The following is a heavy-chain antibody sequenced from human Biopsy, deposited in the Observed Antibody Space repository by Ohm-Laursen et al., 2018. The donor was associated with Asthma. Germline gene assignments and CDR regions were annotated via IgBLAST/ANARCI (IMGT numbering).Heavy chain of an antibody. CDR1: GFTFSSYW. Sequence: SLRLSCAAPGFTFSSYWMHWVRQAPGKGLVWVSRINSDGSSTSYADSVKGRFTISRDNAKSTLYLEMNSLRAEDTAVYYCARGPAWQQLDNWGQGTLVTVSS. J-gene: IGHJ4*02. V-gene: IGHV3-74*01. D-gene: IGHD6-13*01. CDR2: INSDGSST. CDR3: ARGPAWQQLDN.